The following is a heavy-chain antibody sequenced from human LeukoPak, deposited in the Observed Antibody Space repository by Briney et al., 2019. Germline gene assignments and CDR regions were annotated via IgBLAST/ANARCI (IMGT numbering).Heavy chain of an antibody. CDR2: IREDGTDT. Sequence: GGSQRLSCAGSGFTFGHYWMSWVRQAPGEGLQWVAHIREDGTDTYYVDSVKGRFSISRDNAKNSLWLQMSSLGAEDTALYYCVAWAPDSDPAPLNFWGQGTLVTVSS. J-gene: IGHJ4*02. D-gene: IGHD3-16*01. CDR1: GFTFGHYW. CDR3: VAWAPDSDPAPLNF. V-gene: IGHV3-7*01.